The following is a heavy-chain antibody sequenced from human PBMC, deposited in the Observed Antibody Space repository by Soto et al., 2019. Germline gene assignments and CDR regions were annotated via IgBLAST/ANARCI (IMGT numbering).Heavy chain of an antibody. CDR2: INHSGST. CDR3: ERMWSGYNSH. V-gene: IGHV4-34*01. J-gene: IGHJ4*02. Sequence: QVELQQWGAGLLKPSETLSLTCAVYGGSFSGYYWSWIRQSPGKGLEWIGEINHSGSTNYNPSLKSRVTISVDTSKNQFSLKLSSVTAADTAVYYCERMWSGYNSHWGQGTLLTVSS. D-gene: IGHD6-25*01. CDR1: GGSFSGYY.